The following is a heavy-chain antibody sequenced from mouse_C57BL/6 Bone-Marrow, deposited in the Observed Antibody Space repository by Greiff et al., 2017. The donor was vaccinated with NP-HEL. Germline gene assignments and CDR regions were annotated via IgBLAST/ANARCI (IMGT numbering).Heavy chain of an antibody. D-gene: IGHD1-1*01. CDR3: ARGYYGSSHGDY. CDR1: GYAFSSSW. CDR2: IYPGDGDT. J-gene: IGHJ2*01. V-gene: IGHV1-82*01. Sequence: QVQLQQSGPELVKPGASVKISCKASGYAFSSSWMNWVKQRPGKGLEWIGRIYPGDGDTNYNGKFKGKATLTADKSSSTAYMQLSSLTSEDSAVYVCARGYYGSSHGDYWGQGTTLTVSS.